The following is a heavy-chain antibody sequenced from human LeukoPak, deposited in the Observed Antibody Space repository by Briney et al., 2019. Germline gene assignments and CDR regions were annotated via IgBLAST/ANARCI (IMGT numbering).Heavy chain of an antibody. V-gene: IGHV3-21*05. CDR2: ITSSSSSN. CDR3: ARQGDDY. CDR1: GFTFNGYN. Sequence: GGSLRLSCAASGFTFNGYNMNWVRQAPGKGLEWISYITSSSSSNSYADSVKGRFTISRDNAKNSLYLQMNSLRAEDTAVYYCARQGDDYWGHGTLVTVSS. D-gene: IGHD3-16*01. J-gene: IGHJ4*01.